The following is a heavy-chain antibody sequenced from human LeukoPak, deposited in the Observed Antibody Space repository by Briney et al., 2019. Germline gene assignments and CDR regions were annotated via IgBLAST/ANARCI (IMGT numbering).Heavy chain of an antibody. J-gene: IGHJ4*02. CDR2: IRYDGSNK. CDR3: AKAERGYSYAFDY. CDR1: GFTFSSYG. V-gene: IGHV3-30*02. Sequence: GGSLRLSCAASGFTFSSYGMHWVRQAPGKGLEWVAFIRYDGSNKYYADSVKGRFTISRDNSKNTLYLQMNSLRAEDTAVYYCAKAERGYSYAFDYWGQGTLVTVSS. D-gene: IGHD5-18*01.